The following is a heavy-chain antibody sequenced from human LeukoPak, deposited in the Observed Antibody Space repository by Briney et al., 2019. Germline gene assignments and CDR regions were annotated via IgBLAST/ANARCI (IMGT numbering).Heavy chain of an antibody. CDR3: ARQTGSGLFILP. D-gene: IGHD3/OR15-3a*01. Sequence: PSETLSLTCTVSGVSISSSNSYWGWIRQPPGKGLEWIGSIYYSGNTYYNASLKSQVSISIDTSENQFSLKLTSVTAADTAVYYCARQTGSGLFILPGGQGTLVTVSS. V-gene: IGHV4-39*01. CDR1: GVSISSSNSY. J-gene: IGHJ4*02. CDR2: IYYSGNT.